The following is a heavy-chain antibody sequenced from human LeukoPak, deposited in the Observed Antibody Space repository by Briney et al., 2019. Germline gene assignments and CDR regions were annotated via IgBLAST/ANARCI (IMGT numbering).Heavy chain of an antibody. CDR1: GFTFSSYS. V-gene: IGHV3-21*01. Sequence: GGSLRLSCAASGFTFSSYSMNWVRQAPGKGLEWVSSISSSSSYIYYADSVKGRFTISRDNAKNSLYLQMNSLRAEDTAVYYCARESVVVNAFDIWGQGTMVTASS. J-gene: IGHJ3*02. CDR2: ISSSSSYI. CDR3: ARESVVVNAFDI. D-gene: IGHD3-22*01.